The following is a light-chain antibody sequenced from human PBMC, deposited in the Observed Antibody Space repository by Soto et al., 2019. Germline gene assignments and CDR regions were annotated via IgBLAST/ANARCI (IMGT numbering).Light chain of an antibody. V-gene: IGKV3-15*01. CDR2: GAS. J-gene: IGKJ1*01. CDR1: QSVSQS. Sequence: EIVMTQSPATLSVSPGERATLSCKASQSVSQSLAWYQQKPGQAPRLLIYGASTRATGIPARFSGSGSGTDFTFTISNLQSEDIAVYYCQQYDKWPPWTFGQGTKVDIK. CDR3: QQYDKWPPWT.